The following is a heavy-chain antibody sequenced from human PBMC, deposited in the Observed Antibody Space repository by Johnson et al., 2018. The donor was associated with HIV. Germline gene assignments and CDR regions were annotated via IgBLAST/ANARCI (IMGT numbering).Heavy chain of an antibody. V-gene: IGHV3-30-3*01. CDR3: AREGSTVVTSAFDI. J-gene: IGHJ3*02. D-gene: IGHD4-23*01. CDR1: GFTFSSYA. CDR2: ISYDGSNK. Sequence: QVQLVESGGGVVQPGRSLRLSCAASGFTFSSYAMYCVRQAPGKGLEWVAVISYDGSNKYYADSVKGRFTISRDNAKNSLYLQMNSLRAEDTAVYYCAREGSTVVTSAFDIWGQGTMVTVSS.